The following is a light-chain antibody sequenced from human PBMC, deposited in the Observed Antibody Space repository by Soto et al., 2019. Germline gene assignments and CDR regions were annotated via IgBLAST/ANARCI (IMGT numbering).Light chain of an antibody. CDR3: QQYNYWPPLT. J-gene: IGKJ4*01. V-gene: IGKV3D-15*01. Sequence: EIVMTQSPATLSESPGERATLSCRASQSVSSNLAWYQQKPAQAPRLLIYGASTRATGIPARFSGSGSGTEFSRTISSLQSEDFAVYYCQQYNYWPPLTFGGGTKVEIK. CDR2: GAS. CDR1: QSVSSN.